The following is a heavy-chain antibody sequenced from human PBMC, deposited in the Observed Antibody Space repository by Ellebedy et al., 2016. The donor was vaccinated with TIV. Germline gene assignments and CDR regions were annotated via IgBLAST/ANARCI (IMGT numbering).Heavy chain of an antibody. CDR1: GGSISSSSYY. V-gene: IGHV4-61*05. J-gene: IGHJ4*02. D-gene: IGHD5-24*01. CDR3: ARGWKDERWLQLRGGEYYFDY. CDR2: IYYSGRT. Sequence: MPSETLSLTCTVSGGSISSSSYYWGWIRQPPGKGLEWIGYIYYSGRTNYNPSLKSRVTISVDTSKNQFSLNLSYVTAADTAVYYCARGWKDERWLQLRGGEYYFDYWGQGTLVTVSS.